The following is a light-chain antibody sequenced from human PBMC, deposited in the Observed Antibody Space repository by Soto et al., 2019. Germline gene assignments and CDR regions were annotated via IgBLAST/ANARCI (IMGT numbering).Light chain of an antibody. CDR1: RSDVGGYNY. V-gene: IGLV2-14*01. J-gene: IGLJ1*01. CDR2: EVS. Sequence: QSVLTQPASVSGSPGQSITISCTGTRSDVGGYNYVSWYQQHPGKAPKLMIYEVSNRPSGVSNRFSASKSGNTASLTISGLQTEDEADYYCSSYTTSSTRVFGTGTKVTVL. CDR3: SSYTTSSTRV.